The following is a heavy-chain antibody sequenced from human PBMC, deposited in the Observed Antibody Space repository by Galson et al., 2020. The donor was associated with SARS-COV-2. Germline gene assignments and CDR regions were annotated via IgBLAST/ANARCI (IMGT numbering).Heavy chain of an antibody. CDR3: ARDLAIMVRGVHLPHWGGMDV. V-gene: IGHV4-61*02. J-gene: IGHJ6*02. CDR1: GGSISSGFYY. D-gene: IGHD3-10*01. CDR2: IYANGST. Sequence: SETLSLTCTVSGGSISSGFYYWSWIRQPAGKGLEWIGRIYANGSTNYNPSLKSRVTISVDTSKNQFSLRLSSVTAADTAVYYCARDLAIMVRGVHLPHWGGMDVWGQGTTVTVSS.